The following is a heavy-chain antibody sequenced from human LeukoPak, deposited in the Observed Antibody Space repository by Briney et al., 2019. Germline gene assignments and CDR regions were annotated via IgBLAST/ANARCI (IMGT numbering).Heavy chain of an antibody. Sequence: SQTLSLTCTVSSGSISSGSYYWSWIRQPAGKGLEWIGRIYTSGSTNYNPSLKSRVTISVDTSKNQFSLKLSSVTAADTAVYYCARHYRGSGSIYGMDVWGQGTTVTVSS. CDR3: ARHYRGSGSIYGMDV. V-gene: IGHV4-61*02. CDR2: IYTSGST. CDR1: SGSISSGSYY. J-gene: IGHJ6*02. D-gene: IGHD3-10*01.